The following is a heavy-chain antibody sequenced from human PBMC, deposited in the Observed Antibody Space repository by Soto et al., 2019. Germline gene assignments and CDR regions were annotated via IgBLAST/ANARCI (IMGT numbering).Heavy chain of an antibody. CDR2: IYYSGST. Sequence: QLQLQESGPGLVKPSETLSLNCTVSGGSISSSSYYWGWIRQPPGKGLEWIGSIYYSGSTYYNPSLKSRVTISVDTSKNQFSLKLSSVTAADTAVYYCASPKIAFYNWFDPWGQGTLVTVSS. V-gene: IGHV4-39*01. CDR1: GGSISSSSYY. J-gene: IGHJ5*02. D-gene: IGHD3-3*02. CDR3: ASPKIAFYNWFDP.